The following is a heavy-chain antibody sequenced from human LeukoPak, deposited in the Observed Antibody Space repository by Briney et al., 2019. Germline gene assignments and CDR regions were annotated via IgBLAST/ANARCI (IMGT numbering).Heavy chain of an antibody. J-gene: IGHJ5*02. CDR1: GFTFNDSS. Sequence: GGSLRLSCAASGFTFNDSSMHWVRQAPGKGLEWVSGISWNSGSIGYADSVKGRFTISRDNAKKSLYLQMNSLRAEDTALYYCAKDMGSGYSSGWYPLGFDPWGQGTLVTVSS. V-gene: IGHV3-9*01. CDR3: AKDMGSGYSSGWYPLGFDP. CDR2: ISWNSGSI. D-gene: IGHD6-19*01.